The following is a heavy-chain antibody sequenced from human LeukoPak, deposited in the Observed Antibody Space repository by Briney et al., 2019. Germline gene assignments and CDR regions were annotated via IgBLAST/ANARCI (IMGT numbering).Heavy chain of an antibody. CDR3: ARTSPGWTFDY. CDR1: GYTFTSYY. J-gene: IGHJ4*02. V-gene: IGHV1-46*01. CDR2: INPSGGST. D-gene: IGHD6-19*01. Sequence: ASVKVSCKASGYTFTSYYMHWVRRAPGQGLEWMGIINPSGGSTSYAQKFQGRVTMTRDTSTSTVYMELSSLRSEDTAVYYCARTSPGWTFDYWGQGTLVTVSS.